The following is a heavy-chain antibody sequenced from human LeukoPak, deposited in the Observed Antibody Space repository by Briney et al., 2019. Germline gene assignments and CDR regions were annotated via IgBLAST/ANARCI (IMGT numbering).Heavy chain of an antibody. V-gene: IGHV3-21*04. CDR1: GFSFSTYS. J-gene: IGHJ4*02. CDR2: ISSRSGYI. Sequence: PGGSLRLSCAASGFSFSTYSMNWVRQAPGKGLEWVSSISSRSGYIYYADSVKGRFTISRDNAKNSLYLQMDSLRAEDTAVYYCARVNQLLTIDYWGQGTLVTVSS. D-gene: IGHD4/OR15-4a*01. CDR3: ARVNQLLTIDY.